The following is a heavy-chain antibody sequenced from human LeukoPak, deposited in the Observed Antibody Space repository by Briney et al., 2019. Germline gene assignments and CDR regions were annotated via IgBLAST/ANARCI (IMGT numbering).Heavy chain of an antibody. CDR1: GGSISSSSYY. D-gene: IGHD1-14*01. Sequence: PSETLSLTCTVSGGSISSSSYYWGWIRQPRGKGLEWVGTIYYSGNTYYNPSLKSRVTMSVDTSKNQFSLNLSSVTAADTAVYYCASLLRITIRPRQIDYWGQGTLVTVSS. CDR2: IYYSGNT. V-gene: IGHV4-39*01. J-gene: IGHJ4*02. CDR3: ASLLRITIRPRQIDY.